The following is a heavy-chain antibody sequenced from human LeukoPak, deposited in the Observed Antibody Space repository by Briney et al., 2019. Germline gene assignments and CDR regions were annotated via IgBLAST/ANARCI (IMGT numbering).Heavy chain of an antibody. CDR3: ARDVGGWLQFAL. Sequence: SETLSLTCSVSGGCISSYYWSWIRQPPRKGLEWIGFVSYSGSTNYNPSLKSRVTVSVDTSKNQFSLKLSSVTAADTAVYYCARDVGGWLQFALWGQGTLVTVSS. CDR2: VSYSGST. V-gene: IGHV4-59*01. D-gene: IGHD5-24*01. CDR1: GGCISSYY. J-gene: IGHJ4*02.